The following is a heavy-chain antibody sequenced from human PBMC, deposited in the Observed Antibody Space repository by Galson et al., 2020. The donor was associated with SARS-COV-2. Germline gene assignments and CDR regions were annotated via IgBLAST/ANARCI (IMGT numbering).Heavy chain of an antibody. CDR3: ATTLDPSPDYDFWSGYYIPTYYYYGMDV. J-gene: IGHJ6*02. D-gene: IGHD3-3*01. CDR2: IYYSGST. V-gene: IGHV4-31*03. CDR1: GGSISSGGYY. Sequence: SETLSLTCTVSGGSISSGGYYWSWIRQHPGKGLEWIGYIYYSGSTYYNPSLKSRVTISVDTSKNQFSLKLSSVTAADTAVYYCATTLDPSPDYDFWSGYYIPTYYYYGMDVWGQGTTVTVSS.